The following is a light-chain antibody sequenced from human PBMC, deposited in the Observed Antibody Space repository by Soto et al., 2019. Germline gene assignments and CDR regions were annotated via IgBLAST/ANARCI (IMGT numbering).Light chain of an antibody. J-gene: IGLJ1*01. Sequence: QSLLTQPSSLSGAPGQSITIPCTGNSSDVGSYNLVSWYQQHPGKAPKLMIYEGSKRPSGVSNRFSGSKSGNTASLTISGLQAEDEADYYCCSYAGSSTYVFGTGTKVTVL. V-gene: IGLV2-23*01. CDR2: EGS. CDR3: CSYAGSSTYV. CDR1: SSDVGSYNL.